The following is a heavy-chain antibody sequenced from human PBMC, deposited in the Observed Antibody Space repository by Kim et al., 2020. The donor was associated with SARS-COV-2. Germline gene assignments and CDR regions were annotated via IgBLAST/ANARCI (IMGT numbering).Heavy chain of an antibody. CDR2: IYPGDSDT. CDR3: ASWDDSGSYYDAFDI. V-gene: IGHV5-51*01. J-gene: IGHJ3*02. D-gene: IGHD1-26*01. CDR1: GYSFTSYW. Sequence: GESLKISCKGSGYSFTSYWIGWVRQMPGKGLEWMGIIYPGDSDTRYSPSFQGQVTISADKSISTAYLQWSSLKASDTAMYYCASWDDSGSYYDAFDIWGQGTMVTVSS.